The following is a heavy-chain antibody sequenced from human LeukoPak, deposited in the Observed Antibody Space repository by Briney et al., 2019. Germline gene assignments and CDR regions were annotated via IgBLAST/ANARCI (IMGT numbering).Heavy chain of an antibody. D-gene: IGHD5-18*01. J-gene: IGHJ4*02. CDR2: ISWNSGSI. CDR1: GFTFDDHG. CDR3: TRASGYSSGSIDY. Sequence: PGGSLRLSCAASGFTFDDHGMHWARQAPGKGLEWGSGISWNSGSIGYADSVQGRFTISRDNAKSTLYLQMNSLRAEDMALYYCTRASGYSSGSIDYWGQGTLVTVSS. V-gene: IGHV3-9*03.